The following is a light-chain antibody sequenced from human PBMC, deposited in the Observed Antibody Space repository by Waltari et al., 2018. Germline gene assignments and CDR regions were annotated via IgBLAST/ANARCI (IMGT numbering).Light chain of an antibody. CDR2: KDS. J-gene: IGLJ2*01. V-gene: IGLV3-27*01. CDR1: VLATKY. Sequence: SYELTQPSSVSVSPGQTARITSLGDVLATKYARWFQQKPGQAPLVVIYKDSERPSGIPERFSGSSSATTVTLTVSGAQVDDEADYYCYSAADNSLVFGGGTKLTVL. CDR3: YSAADNSLV.